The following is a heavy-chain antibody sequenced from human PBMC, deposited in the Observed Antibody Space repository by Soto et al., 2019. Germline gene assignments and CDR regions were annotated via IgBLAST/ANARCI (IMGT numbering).Heavy chain of an antibody. V-gene: IGHV4-59*01. CDR2: IYYSGST. CDR1: GGSINSYY. J-gene: IGHJ5*02. Sequence: SSETLSLTCTVSGGSINSYYWSWIRQPPGKGPEWIGYIYYSGSTNYNPSLKSRVTISVDTSKNQFSLKLNSVTAADTAVYYCARVSRFGGKPDWLDPWGQGTLVTVSS. CDR3: ARVSRFGGKPDWLDP. D-gene: IGHD3-10*01.